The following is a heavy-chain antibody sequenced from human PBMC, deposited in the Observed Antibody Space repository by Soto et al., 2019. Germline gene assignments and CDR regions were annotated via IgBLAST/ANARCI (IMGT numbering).Heavy chain of an antibody. D-gene: IGHD1-26*01. Sequence: QVQLVQSGAEVKNPGASVKVSCKTSGYTFTKYGVGWVRQAPGQGLEWMGWISGSSGNANYAEKVQGRITLTTDTSTSMAYIELRRLRSDDTAVYYCARDMAGHVGGYDNWGQGTLVTV. J-gene: IGHJ4*02. V-gene: IGHV1-18*01. CDR2: ISGSSGNA. CDR3: ARDMAGHVGGYDN. CDR1: GYTFTKYG.